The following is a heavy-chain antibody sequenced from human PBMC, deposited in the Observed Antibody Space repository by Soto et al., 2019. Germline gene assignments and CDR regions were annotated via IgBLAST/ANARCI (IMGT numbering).Heavy chain of an antibody. CDR1: GFTFSDYY. D-gene: IGHD3-16*01. CDR2: ISSSGSTI. CDR3: VRGPYDYVWGRDPPHFDY. Sequence: QVQLVESGGGLVKPGGSLRLSCAASGFTFSDYYMSWIRQAPGKGLEWVSYISSSGSTIYYADSVKGRFTISRDNAKNSLFLQMNSLRAEDTAVYYCVRGPYDYVWGRDPPHFDYWGQGTLVTVSS. J-gene: IGHJ4*02. V-gene: IGHV3-11*01.